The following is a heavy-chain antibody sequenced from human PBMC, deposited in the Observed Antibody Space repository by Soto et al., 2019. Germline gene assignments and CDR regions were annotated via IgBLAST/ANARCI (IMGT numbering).Heavy chain of an antibody. J-gene: IGHJ4*02. D-gene: IGHD4-17*01. CDR1: GYNFNQYY. Sequence: QVQLVQSGPEGRKPGASVRLSCASSGYNFNQYYIHWVRQAPGQGLEWMGIINLSGGTTEYAHKFRGRVTVTGDTSTRTAYMELSSLRSEDTAVYFCARGPDDSDVPRWDHWGQGTLITVSS. V-gene: IGHV1-46*02. CDR3: ARGPDDSDVPRWDH. CDR2: INLSGGTT.